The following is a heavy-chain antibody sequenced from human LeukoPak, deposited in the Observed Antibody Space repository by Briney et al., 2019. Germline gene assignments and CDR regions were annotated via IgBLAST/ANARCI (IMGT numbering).Heavy chain of an antibody. CDR1: GYTFTSYY. D-gene: IGHD3-22*01. Sequence: ASVKVPCKASGYTFTSYYMHWVRQAPGQGLEWMGIINLSGGSTSYAQKFQGRVTMTRDTSTSTVYMELSSLRSEDTAVYYCARDFGSGYYLNWFDPWGQGTLVTVSS. V-gene: IGHV1-46*01. CDR2: INLSGGST. J-gene: IGHJ5*02. CDR3: ARDFGSGYYLNWFDP.